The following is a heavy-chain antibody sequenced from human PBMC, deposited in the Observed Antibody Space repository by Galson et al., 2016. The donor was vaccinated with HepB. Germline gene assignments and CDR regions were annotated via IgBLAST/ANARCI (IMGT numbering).Heavy chain of an antibody. CDR1: GFTFSGSA. Sequence: SLRLSCAASGFTFSGSAIHRVRQASGKGLEWVGRIRSKPNNYATAYAASVKGRFTVSRDDSKNTVYLQMNSLKTEDTAVYYCTRRTYYYDRSGYSPFDYWGQGTLVTVSS. CDR2: IRSKPNNYAT. CDR3: TRRTYYYDRSGYSPFDY. D-gene: IGHD3-22*01. V-gene: IGHV3-73*01. J-gene: IGHJ4*02.